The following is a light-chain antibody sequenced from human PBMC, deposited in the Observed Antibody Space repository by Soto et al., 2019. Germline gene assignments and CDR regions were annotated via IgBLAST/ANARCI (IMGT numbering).Light chain of an antibody. V-gene: IGLV2-14*01. CDR1: SSDVGGYNY. J-gene: IGLJ1*01. CDR2: DVS. Sequence: QSALTQPASVPGSPGQSITISCTGTSSDVGGYNYVSWYQQHPGKAPKLMIYDVSNRPSGVSNRFSGSKSGNTASLTISGLQAEDEAYYYCSSYTSSSTYVFGTGTKVTVL. CDR3: SSYTSSSTYV.